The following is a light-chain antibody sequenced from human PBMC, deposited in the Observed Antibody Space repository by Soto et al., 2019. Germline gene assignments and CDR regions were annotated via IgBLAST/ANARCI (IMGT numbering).Light chain of an antibody. CDR3: QQYNSYPLT. V-gene: IGKV1-5*01. CDR2: DAS. J-gene: IGKJ4*01. CDR1: QSISSW. Sequence: DIQMTQSPSTLSASVGDRVTITCRASQSISSWLAWYQQKPGKAPKLLIYDASSMETGVPSRFSGSGSGTEFTLTISSLQPDDFAAYYCQQYNSYPLTFGEGTKVEIK.